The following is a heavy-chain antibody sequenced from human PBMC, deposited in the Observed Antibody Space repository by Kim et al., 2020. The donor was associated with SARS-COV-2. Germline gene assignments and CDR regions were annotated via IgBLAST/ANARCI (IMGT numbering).Heavy chain of an antibody. CDR2: INHSGST. CDR1: GGSFSGYY. CDR3: ARRGTYYYGSGSYSASTGWFDP. J-gene: IGHJ5*02. Sequence: SETLSLTCAVYGGSFSGYYWSWIRQPPGKGLEWIGEINHSGSTNYNPSLKSRVTISVDTSKNQFSLKLSSVTAADTAVYSCARRGTYYYGSGSYSASTGWFDPWGQGTLVTVSS. D-gene: IGHD3-10*01. V-gene: IGHV4-34*01.